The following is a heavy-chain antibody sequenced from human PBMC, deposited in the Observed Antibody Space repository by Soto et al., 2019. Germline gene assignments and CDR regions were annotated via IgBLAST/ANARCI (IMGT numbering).Heavy chain of an antibody. V-gene: IGHV4-59*01. Sequence: QVQLQESGPGLVKASETLSLTCTVSGDSISTDYWCWIRQPPGKRLEYIGFIYNGGSPINSPFLESRVTISPDTSKNQFSLALSSVTAADTAVYYCARGEWFLRGYGMDVWGRGTTVTVS. D-gene: IGHD3-3*01. CDR3: ARGEWFLRGYGMDV. CDR1: GDSISTDY. J-gene: IGHJ6*02. CDR2: IYNGGSP.